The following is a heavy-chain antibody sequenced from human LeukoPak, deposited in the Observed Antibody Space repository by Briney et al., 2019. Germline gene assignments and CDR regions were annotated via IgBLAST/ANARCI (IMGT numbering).Heavy chain of an antibody. Sequence: GASVKVSCKASGYTFTSYAMNWVRQAPGQGLEWMGWINTNTGNPTYAQGFTGRFVFSLDTSVSTAYLQISSLKAEDTAVYYCAKGKGAYCDGDCSGRIFDYWGQGILVTVSS. CDR2: INTNTGNP. V-gene: IGHV7-4-1*02. D-gene: IGHD2-21*02. CDR3: AKGKGAYCDGDCSGRIFDY. CDR1: GYTFTSYA. J-gene: IGHJ4*02.